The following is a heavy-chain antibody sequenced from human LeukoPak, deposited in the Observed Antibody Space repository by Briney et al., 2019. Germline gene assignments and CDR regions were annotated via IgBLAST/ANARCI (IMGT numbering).Heavy chain of an antibody. CDR3: ARGSIAVAGYFDY. Sequence: SETLSLNCAVYGGSFSGYYWSWIRQPPGKGLEWIGEINHSGSTNYNPSLKSRVTISVDTSKNQFSLKLSSVTAADTAVYYCARGSIAVAGYFDYWGQGTLVTVSS. CDR1: GGSFSGYY. J-gene: IGHJ4*02. CDR2: INHSGST. V-gene: IGHV4-34*01. D-gene: IGHD6-19*01.